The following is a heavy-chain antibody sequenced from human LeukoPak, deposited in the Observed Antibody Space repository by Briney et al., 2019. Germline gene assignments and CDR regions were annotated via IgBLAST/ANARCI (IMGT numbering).Heavy chain of an antibody. D-gene: IGHD3-3*01. Sequence: GGSLRLSCAASGFTFDEYAMHWVRQAPGKGLEWVAVISYDGSNKYYADSVKGRFTISRDNSKNTLYLQMNSLGAEDTAVYYCARDGFLEWFDYYYYYMDVWGKGTTVTVSS. CDR2: ISYDGSNK. CDR1: GFTFDEYA. V-gene: IGHV3-30*04. J-gene: IGHJ6*03. CDR3: ARDGFLEWFDYYYYYMDV.